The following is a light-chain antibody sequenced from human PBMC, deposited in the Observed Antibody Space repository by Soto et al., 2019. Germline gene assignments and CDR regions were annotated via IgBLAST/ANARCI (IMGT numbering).Light chain of an antibody. CDR2: DNN. J-gene: IGLJ3*02. Sequence: QSVLTQPPSVSAAPGQKVTISCSGSSSNIGKNSVSWYQQLPGTAPKLLIFDNNQDDRFSGSKSGTSATLDITGLQPGDEADYNGEHWKTTRGAGVFAGGTKL. CDR3: EHWKTTRGAGV. V-gene: IGLV1-51*01. CDR1: SSNIGKNS.